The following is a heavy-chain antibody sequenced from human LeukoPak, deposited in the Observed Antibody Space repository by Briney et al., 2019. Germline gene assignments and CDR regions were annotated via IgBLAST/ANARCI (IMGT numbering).Heavy chain of an antibody. D-gene: IGHD3-22*01. CDR2: IKQDGSEK. J-gene: IGHJ4*02. CDR1: GFTFGDYA. CDR3: ARAGDSSGYYVIIEYYFDY. Sequence: GGSLRLSCTASGFTFGDYAMSWVRQAPGKGLEWVANIKQDGSEKYYVDSVKGRFTISRDNAKNSLYLQMNSLRAEDTAVYYCARAGDSSGYYVIIEYYFDYWGQGTLVTVSS. V-gene: IGHV3-7*01.